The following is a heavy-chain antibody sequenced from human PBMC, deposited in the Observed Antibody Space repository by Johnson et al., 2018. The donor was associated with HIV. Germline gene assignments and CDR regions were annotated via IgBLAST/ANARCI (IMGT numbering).Heavy chain of an antibody. CDR1: GFTFSSYG. CDR2: IRYDGSNK. CDR3: AKDLGWELLRGAFDI. V-gene: IGHV3-30*02. Sequence: QVQLVESGGGLVQPGGSLRLSCAASGFTFSSYGMHWVRQAPGKGLEWVAFIRYDGSNKYYADSVKGRFTISRDNSKNTLYLQMNSLRAEDTAVYYCAKDLGWELLRGAFDIWGQGTMVTVSS. D-gene: IGHD1-26*01. J-gene: IGHJ3*02.